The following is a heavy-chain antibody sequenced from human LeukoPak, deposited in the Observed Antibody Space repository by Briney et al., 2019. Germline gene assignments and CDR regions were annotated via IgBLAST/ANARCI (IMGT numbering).Heavy chain of an antibody. CDR3: ARGAKGYCSGGSCYDWFDP. V-gene: IGHV4-30-2*01. J-gene: IGHJ5*02. Sequence: SETLSLTCAVSGGSIGSGGYSWSWIRQPPGKGLEWIGYIYHSGSTYYNPSLKSRVTISVDRSKNQFSLKLSSVTAADTAVYYCARGAKGYCSGGSCYDWFDPWGQGTLVTVSS. CDR2: IYHSGST. D-gene: IGHD2-15*01. CDR1: GGSIGSGGYS.